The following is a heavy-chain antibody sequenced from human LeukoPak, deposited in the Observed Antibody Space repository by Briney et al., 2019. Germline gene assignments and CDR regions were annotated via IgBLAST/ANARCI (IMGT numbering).Heavy chain of an antibody. J-gene: IGHJ4*02. CDR3: ARGRLGY. CDR1: GFTFSSYT. Sequence: GGSLRLSCAASGFTFSSYTMSWVRQAPGKGLEWVANIKQDGSEKYYVDSVKGRFTISRDNAKNSLYLQMNSLRAEDTAVYYCARGRLGYWGQGTLVTVSS. CDR2: IKQDGSEK. V-gene: IGHV3-7*03.